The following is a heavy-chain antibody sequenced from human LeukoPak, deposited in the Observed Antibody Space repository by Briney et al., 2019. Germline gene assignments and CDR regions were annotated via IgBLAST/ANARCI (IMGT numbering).Heavy chain of an antibody. V-gene: IGHV1-18*01. CDR1: GYTFTSYG. D-gene: IGHD2-15*01. Sequence: ASVKVSCKASGYTFTSYGISWVRQAPGQGLEWMGWISAYDGNTNYAQKLQGRVTMTTDTSTSTAYMELRSLRSDDTAVYYCARDRIVVVVAGDADAFDIWGQGTMVTVSS. CDR2: ISAYDGNT. J-gene: IGHJ3*02. CDR3: ARDRIVVVVAGDADAFDI.